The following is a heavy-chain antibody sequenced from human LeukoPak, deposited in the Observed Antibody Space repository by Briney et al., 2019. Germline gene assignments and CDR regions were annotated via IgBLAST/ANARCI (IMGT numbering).Heavy chain of an antibody. CDR2: ISGSGGST. Sequence: GGSLRLSCAASGFTFSSYAMSWVRQAPGKGLEWVSAISGSGGSTYYADSVKGRFTISRDNSKNTLYLQMNSLRAEDTAVYYCAKGRRSGSYYDLFGYWGQGTLVTVSS. CDR3: AKGRRSGSYYDLFGY. D-gene: IGHD1-26*01. CDR1: GFTFSSYA. J-gene: IGHJ4*02. V-gene: IGHV3-23*01.